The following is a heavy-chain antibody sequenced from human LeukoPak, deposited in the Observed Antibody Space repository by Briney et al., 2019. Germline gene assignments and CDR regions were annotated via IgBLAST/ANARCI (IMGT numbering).Heavy chain of an antibody. V-gene: IGHV1-8*01. J-gene: IGHJ6*02. CDR1: GCTFTSYD. Sequence: ASVKVSCKASGCTFTSYDINWVRQATGQGLEWMGWMNPNSGNTGYAQKSQGRVTMTRNTSISTAYMELSSLRSEDTAVYYCARLPLRSIAVGYYGMDVWGQGTTVTVSS. CDR3: ARLPLRSIAVGYYGMDV. D-gene: IGHD6-6*01. CDR2: MNPNSGNT.